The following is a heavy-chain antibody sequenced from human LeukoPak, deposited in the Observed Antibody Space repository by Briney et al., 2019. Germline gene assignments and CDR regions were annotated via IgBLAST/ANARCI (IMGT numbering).Heavy chain of an antibody. CDR3: ARHVVEMATIIDY. D-gene: IGHD5-24*01. J-gene: IGHJ4*02. V-gene: IGHV4-59*07. CDR2: IYYSGST. Sequence: SDTLSLTCTVSGGSMSSYYWSWLRQPPGKGREGMGYIYYSGSTNYHPPLKRRVSISVDTSKNQFSLKLSSVTAADTAVYYCARHVVEMATIIDYWGQGTLVTVSS. CDR1: GGSMSSYY.